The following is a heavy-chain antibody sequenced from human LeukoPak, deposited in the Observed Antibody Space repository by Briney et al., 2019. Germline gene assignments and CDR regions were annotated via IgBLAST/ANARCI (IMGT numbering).Heavy chain of an antibody. CDR1: GGSISSSRYY. V-gene: IGHV4-39*01. J-gene: IGHJ3*02. Sequence: PSETLSLTCTVSGGSISSSRYYWAWIRQPPGKGLECIASIDHSGSTNYNPSLKSRVTTSVDTSKNQFSLKLSSVTAADTAVYYCAGSRLEWFASDAFDIWGQGTMVAVSS. CDR3: AGSRLEWFASDAFDI. CDR2: IDHSGST. D-gene: IGHD3-3*01.